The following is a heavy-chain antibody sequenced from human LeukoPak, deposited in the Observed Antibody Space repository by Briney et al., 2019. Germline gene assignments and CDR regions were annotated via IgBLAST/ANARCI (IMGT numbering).Heavy chain of an antibody. CDR1: GFTFSSYS. Sequence: PGGSLRLSCAASGFTFSSYSMNWVRQAPVKGLEWVSYISSSSSTIYYADSVKGRFTISRDNAKNSLYLQMNSLRDEDTAVYYCAGDLEYDFGSGYYMFDYWGQGTLVTVSS. J-gene: IGHJ4*02. D-gene: IGHD3-3*01. CDR3: AGDLEYDFGSGYYMFDY. V-gene: IGHV3-48*02. CDR2: ISSSSSTI.